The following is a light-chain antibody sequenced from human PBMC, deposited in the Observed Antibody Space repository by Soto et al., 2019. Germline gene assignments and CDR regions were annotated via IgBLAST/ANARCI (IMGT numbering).Light chain of an antibody. Sequence: QSVLTQPAPVSGSPGQSITISCTGTSSDVGGYNYVSWYQQHPGKAPKLMIYDVSNRPSGVSNRFSGSKSGNTASLTISGLQAEDEADYYCSSYTSSSTLLYVFGTGTQLTVL. J-gene: IGLJ1*01. CDR3: SSYTSSSTLLYV. V-gene: IGLV2-14*01. CDR2: DVS. CDR1: SSDVGGYNY.